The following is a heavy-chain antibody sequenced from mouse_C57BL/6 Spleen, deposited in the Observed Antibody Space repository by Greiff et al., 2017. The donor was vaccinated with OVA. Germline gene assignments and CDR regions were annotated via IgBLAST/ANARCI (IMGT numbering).Heavy chain of an antibody. Sequence: VKVVESGPGLVQPSQSLSITCTVSGFSLTSYGVHWVRQSPGKGLEWLGVIWSGGSTDYNAAFISRLSISKDNSKSQVFFKMNSLQADDTAIYYCATHDGYYAWYAMDYWGQGTSVTVSS. CDR3: ATHDGYYAWYAMDY. CDR2: IWSGGST. V-gene: IGHV2-2*01. J-gene: IGHJ4*01. D-gene: IGHD2-3*01. CDR1: GFSLTSYG.